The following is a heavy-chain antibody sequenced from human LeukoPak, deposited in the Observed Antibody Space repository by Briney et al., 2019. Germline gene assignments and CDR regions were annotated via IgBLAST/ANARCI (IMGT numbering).Heavy chain of an antibody. D-gene: IGHD3-3*01. V-gene: IGHV3-21*01. CDR1: GFIFSSYT. CDR2: ISSKSSYK. Sequence: GGPLRLSCTASGFIFSSYTMNWVRQAPGKGLEWVSSISSKSSYKYYGDSVKGRFTISRDNAKNSLYLQMNSLRAEDTAVYYCAKDSYDFWSGHTFVYWGQGTLVTVSS. CDR3: AKDSYDFWSGHTFVY. J-gene: IGHJ4*02.